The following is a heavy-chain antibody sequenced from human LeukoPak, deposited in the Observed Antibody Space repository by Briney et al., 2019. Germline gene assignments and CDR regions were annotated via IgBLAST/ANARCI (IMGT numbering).Heavy chain of an antibody. Sequence: ASVKVSCKASGYTFTGYYMHWVRQAPGHGLEWMGWINPNSGGTNYAQKFQGRVTMTRDTSISTAYMELSRLRSDDTAVYYCARGIKVRGVINDYWGQGTLVTVSS. J-gene: IGHJ4*02. CDR1: GYTFTGYY. CDR3: ARGIKVRGVINDY. D-gene: IGHD3-10*01. CDR2: INPNSGGT. V-gene: IGHV1-2*02.